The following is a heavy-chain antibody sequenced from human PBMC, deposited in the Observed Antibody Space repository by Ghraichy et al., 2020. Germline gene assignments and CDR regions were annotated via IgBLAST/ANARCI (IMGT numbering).Heavy chain of an antibody. CDR3: AISLTSYTQDPPFDY. V-gene: IGHV3-30-3*01. CDR1: GFTFSSYA. CDR2: ISYDGSNK. Sequence: GGSLRLSCAASGFTFSSYAMHWVRQAPGKGLEWVAVISYDGSNKYYADSVKGRVTISRDNSKNTLYLQMNSLRAEDTAVYYCAISLTSYTQDPPFDYWGQGTLVTVSS. J-gene: IGHJ4*02. D-gene: IGHD4-11*01.